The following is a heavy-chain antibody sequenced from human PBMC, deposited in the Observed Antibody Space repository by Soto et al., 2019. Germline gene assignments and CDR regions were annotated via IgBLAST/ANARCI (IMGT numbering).Heavy chain of an antibody. CDR2: IYYSGST. J-gene: IGHJ4*02. V-gene: IGHV4-59*01. CDR3: ARDGSGYDYIWGSYRYPTPLVY. Sequence: SETVSLTCTVSGGSISSYYWSWIRQPPGKGLEWIGYIYYSGSTNYNPSLKSRVTISVDTSKNQFSLKLSSVTAADTAVYYCARDGSGYDYIWGSYRYPTPLVYWGQGTLVTVSS. CDR1: GGSISSYY. D-gene: IGHD3-16*02.